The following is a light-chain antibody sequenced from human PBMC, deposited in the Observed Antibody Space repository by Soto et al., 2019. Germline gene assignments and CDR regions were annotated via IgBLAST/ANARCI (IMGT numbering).Light chain of an antibody. CDR1: SSDVGGYNF. CDR3: SSYTSISTYV. CDR2: DVT. Sequence: HSVLTQPASVSGSPGHSITISCTGTSSDVGGYNFVSWYQQHPDKAPKLMIYDVTNRPSGVSNRFSGSKSGNTASLTISGLQAEDEADYYCSSYTSISTYVFGTGTKVTVL. V-gene: IGLV2-14*01. J-gene: IGLJ1*01.